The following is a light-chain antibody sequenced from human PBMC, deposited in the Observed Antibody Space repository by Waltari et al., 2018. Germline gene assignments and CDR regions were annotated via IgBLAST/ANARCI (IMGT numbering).Light chain of an antibody. CDR2: SNN. CDR3: AAWDDSLSGDV. J-gene: IGLJ1*01. V-gene: IGLV1-44*01. Sequence: QSVLTQPPSASGTPGQRGTIPCSGRPSNIGRNTVTWYQHPPGTAPKLLIYSNNQRHSGVPDQFSGSKSDTSASLVISGLKSEDEAEYYCAAWDDSLSGDVFGTGTKVTVL. CDR1: PSNIGRNT.